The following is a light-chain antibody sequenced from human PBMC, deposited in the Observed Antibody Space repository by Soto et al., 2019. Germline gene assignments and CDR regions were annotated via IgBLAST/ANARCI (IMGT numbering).Light chain of an antibody. CDR3: QQSYSTPRT. CDR2: AAS. Sequence: DIQMTQSHSTLSASVGDRVTITCRASQSISSWLAWYQQKPGKAPKLLIYAASSLQSGVPSRFSGSGSGTDVTLTISSLQPEDFATYYCQQSYSTPRTFGQGTRLEIK. J-gene: IGKJ5*01. V-gene: IGKV1-39*01. CDR1: QSISSW.